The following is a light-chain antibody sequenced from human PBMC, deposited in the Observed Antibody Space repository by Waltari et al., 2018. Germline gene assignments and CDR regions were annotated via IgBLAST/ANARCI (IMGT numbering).Light chain of an antibody. CDR2: GAS. CDR3: QQHNNWPRT. V-gene: IGKV3-15*01. J-gene: IGKJ1*01. CDR1: ESVGTS. Sequence: DMVMTQSPATLSVSPGGRATLSCRASESVGTSVAWYKQTPGQPPRLLLYGASTRATGVPARFSGSGSGTDFTITISSLQSEDSAIYFCQQHNNWPRTFGQGTKVEIK.